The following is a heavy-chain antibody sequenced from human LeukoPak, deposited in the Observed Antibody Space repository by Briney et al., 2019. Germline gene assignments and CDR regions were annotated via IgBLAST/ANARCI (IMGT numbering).Heavy chain of an antibody. V-gene: IGHV1-2*06. Sequence: ASVKVSCKASGYTFTGYYMHWVRQAPGQGLEWMGRINPNSGGTNYAQKFQGRVTMTRDTSISTAYMELSRLRSDDTAVHYCAVLPLRGVIIVTDYWGQGTLVTVSS. D-gene: IGHD3-10*01. CDR2: INPNSGGT. J-gene: IGHJ4*02. CDR3: AVLPLRGVIIVTDY. CDR1: GYTFTGYY.